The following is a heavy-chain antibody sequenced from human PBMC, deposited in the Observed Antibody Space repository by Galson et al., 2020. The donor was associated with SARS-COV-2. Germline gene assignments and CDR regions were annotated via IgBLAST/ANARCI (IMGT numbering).Heavy chain of an antibody. CDR2: INHSGST. Sequence: SETLSLTCAVYGGSFSGYYWSWIRQPPGKGLEWIGEINHSGSTNYNPSLKSRVTISVDTSKNQFSLKLSSVTAADTAVYYCARGAVDNEAFDIWGQGTMVTVS. D-gene: IGHD5-12*01. J-gene: IGHJ3*02. CDR3: ARGAVDNEAFDI. CDR1: GGSFSGYY. V-gene: IGHV4-34*01.